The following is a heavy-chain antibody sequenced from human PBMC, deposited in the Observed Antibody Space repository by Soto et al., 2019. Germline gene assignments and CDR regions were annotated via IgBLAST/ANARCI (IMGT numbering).Heavy chain of an antibody. V-gene: IGHV4-59*01. D-gene: IGHD6-19*01. Sequence: SETLSLTCTVSGGSISSYYWSWIRQPPGKGLEWIGYIYYSGSTNYNPSLKGRVTISVDTSKNQFSLKLSSVTAADTAVYYCAAYSSGWYGGYNWFDPWGQGTLVTVSS. CDR3: AAYSSGWYGGYNWFDP. J-gene: IGHJ5*02. CDR2: IYYSGST. CDR1: GGSISSYY.